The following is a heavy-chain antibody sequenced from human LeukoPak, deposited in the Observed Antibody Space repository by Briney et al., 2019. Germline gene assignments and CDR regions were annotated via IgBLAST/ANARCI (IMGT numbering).Heavy chain of an antibody. J-gene: IGHJ4*01. CDR2: ISYDGSNK. V-gene: IGHV3-30-3*01. CDR3: ARDWVSMVRGASQGY. D-gene: IGHD3-10*01. CDR1: GFTFSSYA. Sequence: GGSLRLSCAASGFTFSSYAMHWVRQAPGKGLEWVAVISYDGSNKYYADSVKGRFTISRDNSKNTLYLQMNSLRAEDTAVYYCARDWVSMVRGASQGYWGQEPWSPSPQ.